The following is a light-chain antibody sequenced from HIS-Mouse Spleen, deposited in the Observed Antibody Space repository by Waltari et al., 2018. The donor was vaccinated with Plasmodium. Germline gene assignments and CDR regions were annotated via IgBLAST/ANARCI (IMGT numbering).Light chain of an antibody. V-gene: IGLV2-23*03. CDR3: CSYAGSSTFVV. J-gene: IGLJ2*01. CDR1: SSDVGSYNL. Sequence: QSALTQPASVSGSPGQSITISCTGTSSDVGSYNLVSWYQQLPAQAPKLMIYEGSKRPSGVANRFSGFKSGNTASLTISGLQSEDEADYYYCSYAGSSTFVVFGGGTKLTVL. CDR2: EGS.